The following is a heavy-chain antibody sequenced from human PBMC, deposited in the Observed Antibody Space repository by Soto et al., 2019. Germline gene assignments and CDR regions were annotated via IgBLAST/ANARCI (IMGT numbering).Heavy chain of an antibody. CDR2: IHPDGGHT. J-gene: IGHJ4*02. CDR3: ARGDNDY. Sequence: ASVKVSCKASGYTFTNYYVQWVRQAPGQGLEWMGVIHPDGGHTTYSQKFQDRVTMARDTFTSTIYMDLSSLRSEDTAVYYCARGDNDYWGQGTLVTVSS. CDR1: GYTFTNYY. V-gene: IGHV1-46*01.